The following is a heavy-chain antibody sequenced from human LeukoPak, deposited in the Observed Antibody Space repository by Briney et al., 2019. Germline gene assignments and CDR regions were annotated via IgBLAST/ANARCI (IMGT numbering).Heavy chain of an antibody. CDR3: ARVGIGYYGSGDWYYFDY. D-gene: IGHD3-10*01. CDR2: IYYSGST. J-gene: IGHJ4*02. CDR1: GGSISSYY. Sequence: SETLSLTCTVSGGSISSYYWSWIRQPPGKGLEWIGYIYYSGSTNYNPSLKSRVTISVDTSKNQFSLKLSSVTAADTAVYYCARVGIGYYGSGDWYYFDYWGQGTLVTVSS. V-gene: IGHV4-59*01.